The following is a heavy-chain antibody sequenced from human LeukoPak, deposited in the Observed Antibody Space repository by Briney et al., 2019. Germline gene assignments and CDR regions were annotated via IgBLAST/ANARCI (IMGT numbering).Heavy chain of an antibody. CDR1: GFTFSSYA. Sequence: GGSLRLSCAASGFTFSSYAMHWVRQAPGKGLEYVSAISSNGGSTYYANSVKGRFTISRDNSKNTLYLQMNSLRAEDTAVYYCARTWFGYSYGYYFDYWGQGTLVTVSS. CDR3: ARTWFGYSYGYYFDY. CDR2: ISSNGGST. V-gene: IGHV3-64*01. J-gene: IGHJ4*02. D-gene: IGHD5-18*01.